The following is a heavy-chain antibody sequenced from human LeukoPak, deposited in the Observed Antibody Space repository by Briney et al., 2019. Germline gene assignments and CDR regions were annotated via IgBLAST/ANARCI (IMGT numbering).Heavy chain of an antibody. CDR2: IYYSGST. D-gene: IGHD3-10*01. J-gene: IGHJ4*02. Sequence: SETLSLTCTVSGGSISSGGYYWTWIRQHPGRGLEWIGYIYYSGSTYYNPSLKSRVTISVDTSENQFSLKLSFVTAADTAVYYCARGMFGSGSYYDYWGQGTLVTVSS. CDR1: GGSISSGGYY. CDR3: ARGMFGSGSYYDY. V-gene: IGHV4-31*03.